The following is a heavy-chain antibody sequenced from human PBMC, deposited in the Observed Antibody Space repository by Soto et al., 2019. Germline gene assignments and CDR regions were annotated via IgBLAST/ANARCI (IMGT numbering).Heavy chain of an antibody. D-gene: IGHD3-22*01. CDR2: IYYSGST. CDR1: GGSISSGGYY. V-gene: IGHV4-31*03. Sequence: PSETLSLTCTVSGGSISSGGYYWSWIRQHPGKGLEWTGYIYYSGSTYYNPSLKSRVTISVDTSKNQFSLKLSSVTAADTAVYYCARGRYYYDSSGYYSRAFDYWGQGTLVTVSS. CDR3: ARGRYYYDSSGYYSRAFDY. J-gene: IGHJ4*02.